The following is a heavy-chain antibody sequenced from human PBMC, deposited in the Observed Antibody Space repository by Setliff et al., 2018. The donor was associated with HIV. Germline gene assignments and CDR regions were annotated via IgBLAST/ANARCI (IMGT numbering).Heavy chain of an antibody. D-gene: IGHD3-9*01. V-gene: IGHV3-49*04. CDR1: GFTFGDYA. CDR3: VREGEYFDTIGHYLVRRFFDL. Sequence: GGSLRLSCTASGFTFGDYAMSWVRQAPGKGLEWVGFIRSKAYGGTTEYAASVKDRFTVSRDDSKSIAYLHMNSLRGEDTAVYYCVREGEYFDTIGHYLVRRFFDLWGQGTMVTVSS. CDR2: IRSKAYGGTT. J-gene: IGHJ3*01.